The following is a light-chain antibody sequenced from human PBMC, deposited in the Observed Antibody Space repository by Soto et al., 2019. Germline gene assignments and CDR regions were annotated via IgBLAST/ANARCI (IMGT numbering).Light chain of an antibody. CDR1: QSINNY. J-gene: IGKJ2*01. Sequence: ETVLTQSPATLSLSPGERATLSCRASQSINNYLAWYQQKPGQAPRLLIYDASNGATGIPDRFSGSGSGTDFTLTISSLEPEDFAVYYCQQRSDWPYTFGQGTKLEIK. V-gene: IGKV3-11*01. CDR3: QQRSDWPYT. CDR2: DAS.